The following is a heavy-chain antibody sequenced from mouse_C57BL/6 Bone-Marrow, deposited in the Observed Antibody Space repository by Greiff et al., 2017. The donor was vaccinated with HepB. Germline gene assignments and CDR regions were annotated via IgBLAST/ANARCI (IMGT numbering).Heavy chain of an antibody. CDR1: GYAFTNYL. D-gene: IGHD2-3*01. CDR2: INPGSGGT. V-gene: IGHV1-54*01. Sequence: QVQLQQSGAELVRPGTSVKVSCKASGYAFTNYLIEWVKQRPGQGLEWIGVINPGSGGTNYTEKFKGKATLTADKPSSTAYTQLSSLTSEDSAVYFCARWDGYPYAMDYWGQGTSVTVSS. CDR3: ARWDGYPYAMDY. J-gene: IGHJ4*01.